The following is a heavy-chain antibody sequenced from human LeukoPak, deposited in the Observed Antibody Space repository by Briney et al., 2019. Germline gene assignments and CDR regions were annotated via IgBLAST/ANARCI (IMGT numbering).Heavy chain of an antibody. CDR2: ITSKPNSYAT. J-gene: IGHJ4*02. V-gene: IGHV3-73*01. CDR1: GFTFRGSV. Sequence: PGGSLRLSCAASGFTFRGSVMHWVRQASGKGLEWVGRITSKPNSYATVYAASVKGRFTISSEDSKNTAYLQMNSLKIEDTAVYYCTGGSGWYSPDYWGQGTLVTVSS. CDR3: TGGSGWYSPDY. D-gene: IGHD6-19*01.